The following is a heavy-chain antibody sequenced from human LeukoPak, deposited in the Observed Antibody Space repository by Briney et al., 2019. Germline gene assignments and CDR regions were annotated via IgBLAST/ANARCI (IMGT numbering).Heavy chain of an antibody. D-gene: IGHD1-14*01. CDR2: LYSDGNT. CDR3: ARGVEPLAANTLAY. J-gene: IGHJ4*02. CDR1: GFTVITND. V-gene: IGHV3-53*01. Sequence: GGYLRLSSAASGFTVITNDMTWVRQAPGKGLEWVSVLYSDGNTKYPDSVQGRSTISRNNPKNTLYLEMNSLSPDDTAVYYCARGVEPLAANTLAYWGQGTLVTVSS.